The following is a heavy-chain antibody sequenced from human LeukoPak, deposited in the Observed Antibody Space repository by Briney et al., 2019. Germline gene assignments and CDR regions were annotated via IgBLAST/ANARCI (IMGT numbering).Heavy chain of an antibody. D-gene: IGHD1-26*01. CDR2: ISAYNDNT. Sequence: GASVKVSCKASGYTFTSYGISWVRQAPGQGLEWMGWISAYNDNTNYAQKLQGRVTMTTDTSTSTAYMELRSLRSDDTAVYYCARAGELGVGATTEDYYGMDVWGQGTTVTVSS. CDR1: GYTFTSYG. V-gene: IGHV1-18*01. CDR3: ARAGELGVGATTEDYYGMDV. J-gene: IGHJ6*02.